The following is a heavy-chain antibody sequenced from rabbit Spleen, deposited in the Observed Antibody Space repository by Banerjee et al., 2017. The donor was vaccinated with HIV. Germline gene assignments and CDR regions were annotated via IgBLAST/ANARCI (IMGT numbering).Heavy chain of an antibody. J-gene: IGHJ6*01. CDR2: IYTGSGNT. V-gene: IGHV1S40*01. CDR1: GLDFSTSYW. Sequence: QSLEESGGDLVKPGASLTLTCKVSGLDFSTSYWIYWVRQAPGKGLEWIASIYTGSGNTYYATWAKGRFTISKTSSTTVTLQMTSLTAADTATYFCARDSGTSFSSYGMDLWGPGTLVTVS. D-gene: IGHD8-1*01. CDR3: ARDSGTSFSSYGMDL.